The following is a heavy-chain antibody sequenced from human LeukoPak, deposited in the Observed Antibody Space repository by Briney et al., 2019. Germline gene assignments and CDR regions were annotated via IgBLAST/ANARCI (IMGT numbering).Heavy chain of an antibody. CDR1: GLTFSSYA. CDR3: AKEAGYSGYDYPDY. D-gene: IGHD5-12*01. J-gene: IGHJ4*02. V-gene: IGHV3-23*01. CDR2: ISGSGYST. Sequence: GGSLRLSCAASGLTFSSYALSWVRQAPGKGLEWVSGISGSGYSTNYADSVKGRFTISRDNSKNTLYLQMNSLRAEDTAVYYCAKEAGYSGYDYPDYWGQGTLVTVSS.